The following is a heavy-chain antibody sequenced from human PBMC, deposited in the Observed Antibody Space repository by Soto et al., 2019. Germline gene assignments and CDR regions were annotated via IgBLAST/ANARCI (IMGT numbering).Heavy chain of an antibody. CDR1: GYTLTELS. J-gene: IGHJ4*02. Sequence: GASVKVSCKVSGYTLTELSMHWVRQAPGKGLEWMGGFDPEDGETIYAQKFQGRVTMTEDTSTDTAYMELSSLRSEDTAVYYCATDLGCSGGSCYPNYWGQGTLVTVSS. CDR2: FDPEDGET. CDR3: ATDLGCSGGSCYPNY. D-gene: IGHD2-15*01. V-gene: IGHV1-24*01.